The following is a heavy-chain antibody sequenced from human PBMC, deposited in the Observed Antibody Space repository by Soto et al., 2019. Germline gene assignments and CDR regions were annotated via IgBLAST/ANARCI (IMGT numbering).Heavy chain of an antibody. Sequence: PSETLSLTCTVSGGSISSYYWSWIRQPPGKGLEWIGYIYYSGSTNYNPSLKSRVTISVDTSKNQFSLKLSSVTAADTAVYYCARHYYDSSGYFDYWGQGTLVTVS. D-gene: IGHD3-22*01. CDR3: ARHYYDSSGYFDY. J-gene: IGHJ4*02. CDR1: GGSISSYY. CDR2: IYYSGST. V-gene: IGHV4-59*08.